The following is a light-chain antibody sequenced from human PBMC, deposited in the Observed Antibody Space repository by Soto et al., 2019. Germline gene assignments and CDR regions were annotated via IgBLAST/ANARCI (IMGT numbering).Light chain of an antibody. Sequence: DIQMIQSPSTLSASVGDGVTITCRASQSISNRLAWYQQRPGKAPKYLIYDASTLDSGAPSRFSGSGSGPAFPLSISLLQPDDFATYYCQQYNIYPWTFGQGTKVQIK. V-gene: IGKV1-5*01. CDR3: QQYNIYPWT. CDR1: QSISNR. J-gene: IGKJ1*01. CDR2: DAS.